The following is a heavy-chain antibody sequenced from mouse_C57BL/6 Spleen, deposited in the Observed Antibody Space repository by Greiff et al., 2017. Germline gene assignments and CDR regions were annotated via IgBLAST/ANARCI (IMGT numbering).Heavy chain of an antibody. V-gene: IGHV2-5*01. CDR1: GFSLTSYG. J-gene: IGHJ4*01. CDR3: AKNRGSSPYYAMDY. Sequence: QVQLQQSGPGLVQPSQSLSITCTVSGFSLTSYGVHWVRQSPGKGLEWLGVIWRGGSTDYNAAFMSRLSITKDNSKSQVFFKMNSLQADDTAIYDSAKNRGSSPYYAMDYWGQGTSVTVSS. D-gene: IGHD1-1*01. CDR2: IWRGGST.